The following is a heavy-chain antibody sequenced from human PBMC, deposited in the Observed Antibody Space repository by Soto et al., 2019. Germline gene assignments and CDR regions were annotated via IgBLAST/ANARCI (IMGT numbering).Heavy chain of an antibody. D-gene: IGHD6-19*01. V-gene: IGHV3-23*01. Sequence: EVQVLESGGGLVQPGGSLRLSCAVSGFTFSSYAMSWVRQAPGKGLEWVSGISGSGGSTYSADSVKGRFTNSRDNSRNTLFLQMNSLRPEDTAVYYCAKGRKSGSGWYWDYWGQGTLVTVSS. CDR3: AKGRKSGSGWYWDY. CDR2: ISGSGGST. J-gene: IGHJ4*02. CDR1: GFTFSSYA.